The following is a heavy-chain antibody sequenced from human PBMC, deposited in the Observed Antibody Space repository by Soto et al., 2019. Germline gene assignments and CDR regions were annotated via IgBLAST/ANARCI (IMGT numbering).Heavy chain of an antibody. CDR2: IIPSFGTA. CDR1: GGTFSSYA. D-gene: IGHD3-16*01. Sequence: QVQLVQSGAEVKRPGSSVKVSCKASGGTFSSYAISWVRQAPGQGLEWMGGIIPSFGTANYARKFQGRDTISEGESKCTAYMERSSRRSEDTVVYCRASAEDLICGGVWGQGPTVTVPS. J-gene: IGHJ6*02. CDR3: ASAEDLICGGV. V-gene: IGHV1-69*12.